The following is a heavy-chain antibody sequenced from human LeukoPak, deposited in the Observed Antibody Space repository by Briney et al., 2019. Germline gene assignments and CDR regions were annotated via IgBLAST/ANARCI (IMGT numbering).Heavy chain of an antibody. V-gene: IGHV3-11*01. Sequence: GGSLRLSCAVSGFTFSDYYMSWIRQAPGKGLEWVSYISSSGSTIYYADSVKGRFTISRDNAKNSLYLQMNSLRAEDTAVYYCARASTVTTRLALWGQGTLVTVSS. CDR2: ISSSGSTI. CDR3: ARASTVTTRLAL. D-gene: IGHD4-17*01. J-gene: IGHJ4*02. CDR1: GFTFSDYY.